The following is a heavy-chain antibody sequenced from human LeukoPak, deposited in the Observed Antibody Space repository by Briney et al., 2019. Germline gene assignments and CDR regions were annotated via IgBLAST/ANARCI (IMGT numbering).Heavy chain of an antibody. V-gene: IGHV1-69*05. CDR3: ARYRYDAGVETAWFDP. D-gene: IGHD5-18*01. Sequence: GASVKVSCKASGGTFSSYAISWVRQAPGQGLEWMGRIIPIFGTANYAQKFQGRVTITTDESTSTAYMELSSLRYEDTAVYYCARYRYDAGVETAWFDPWGEGALVTVSS. CDR2: IIPIFGTA. J-gene: IGHJ5*02. CDR1: GGTFSSYA.